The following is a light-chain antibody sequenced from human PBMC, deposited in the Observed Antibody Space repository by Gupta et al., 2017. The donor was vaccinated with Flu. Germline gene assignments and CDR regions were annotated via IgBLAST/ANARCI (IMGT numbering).Light chain of an antibody. V-gene: IGKV4-1*01. CDR1: QSILYSSNNKNY. CDR2: WAS. J-gene: IGKJ2*01. Sequence: DIVMTQSPDSLAVSLGERATINCKSSQSILYSSNNKNYLNWYQQKPGQPPKLLIYWASTRESGVPDRFSGSGSGTDFTLTISSLQAEDVAVYYCQQDDSIPYIFGQGTKMEIK. CDR3: QQDDSIPYI.